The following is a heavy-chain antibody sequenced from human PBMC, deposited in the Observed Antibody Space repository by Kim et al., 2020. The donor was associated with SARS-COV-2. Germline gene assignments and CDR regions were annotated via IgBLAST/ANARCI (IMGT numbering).Heavy chain of an antibody. D-gene: IGHD3-10*01. Sequence: ASVKVSCKASGYTFTSYGISWERQAPGQGLEWMGWISAYNGNTNYAQKLQGRVTMTTDTSTSTAYMELRSLRSDDTAVYYCARAEPTSAPFYGSGSYYKGLETDYWGQGTLVTVSS. CDR2: ISAYNGNT. CDR1: GYTFTSYG. CDR3: ARAEPTSAPFYGSGSYYKGLETDY. J-gene: IGHJ4*02. V-gene: IGHV1-18*01.